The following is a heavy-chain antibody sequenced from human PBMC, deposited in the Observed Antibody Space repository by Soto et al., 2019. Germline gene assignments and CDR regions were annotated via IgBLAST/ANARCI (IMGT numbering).Heavy chain of an antibody. V-gene: IGHV5-51*01. CDR2: VYPGDSGT. Sequence: PXECLTTAGTGCGYSFSTYWSGLVRQMPEKGLEWLATVYPGDSGTRYSPSFQGEVTISADKSISTAYLQWSSLTASDTAMYYCARVREFFGVVIPYYFDYWGQGTLVTVSS. D-gene: IGHD3-3*01. CDR1: GYSFSTYW. J-gene: IGHJ4*02. CDR3: ARVREFFGVVIPYYFDY.